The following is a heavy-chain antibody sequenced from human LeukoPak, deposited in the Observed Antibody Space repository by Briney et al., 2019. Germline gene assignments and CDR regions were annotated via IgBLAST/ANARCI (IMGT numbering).Heavy chain of an antibody. D-gene: IGHD1-26*01. CDR1: GFTFSDYY. J-gene: IGHJ4*02. CDR3: ATFSGSYPEGWYYFDY. Sequence: GGSLRLSCAASGFTFSDYYMSWIRQAPGKGLEWVSGISGSGNTYYADSVKGRFTISRDNSKNTLYLQMNSLRAEDTAVYYCATFSGSYPEGWYYFDYWGQGTLVTVSS. V-gene: IGHV3-66*01. CDR2: ISGSGNT.